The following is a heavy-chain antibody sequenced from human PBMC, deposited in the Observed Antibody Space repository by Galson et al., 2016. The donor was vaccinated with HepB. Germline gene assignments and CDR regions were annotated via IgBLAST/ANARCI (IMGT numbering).Heavy chain of an antibody. J-gene: IGHJ4*02. CDR2: TYSGRSN. D-gene: IGHD3-16*01. CDR3: TTYLVGHGGTGY. V-gene: IGHV4-61*01. CDR1: GGSVNSDQYH. Sequence: SETLSLTCSVSGGSVNSDQYHWSWIRQPPGKGLQWLGHTYSGRSNTYSPSLKSRVTISIDTSKNQFSLTLSPVTAADTAVYYCTTYLVGHGGTGYWGRGTLVTVSS.